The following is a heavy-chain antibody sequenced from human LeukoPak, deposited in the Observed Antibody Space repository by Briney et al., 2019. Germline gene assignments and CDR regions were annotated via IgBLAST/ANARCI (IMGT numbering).Heavy chain of an antibody. J-gene: IGHJ5*02. Sequence: GGSLRLSCAVSGLRFGSFWMSWVRQAPGKGLEWVGRIKSKTDGGTTDYAAPVKGRFTISRDDSKNTLYLQMNSLKTEDTAVYYCTTDLWSWGQGTLVTVSS. CDR3: TTDLWS. V-gene: IGHV3-15*01. CDR2: IKSKTDGGTT. D-gene: IGHD3-10*01. CDR1: GLRFGSFW.